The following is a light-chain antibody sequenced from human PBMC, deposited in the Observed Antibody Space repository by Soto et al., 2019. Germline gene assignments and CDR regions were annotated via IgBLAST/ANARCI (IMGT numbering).Light chain of an antibody. V-gene: IGLV1-40*01. CDR3: QSYDSNLSGPYV. CDR2: GNK. CDR1: NIGAAYD. Sequence: QSVLAQPPSVSGAPGQRVTISCSNIGAAYDVHWYQQLPGTAPKLLIYGNKNRPSGVSGRFSGSKSGTAASLAITQLQAEDEGDYYCQSYDSNLSGPYVFGTGTKVTVL. J-gene: IGLJ1*01.